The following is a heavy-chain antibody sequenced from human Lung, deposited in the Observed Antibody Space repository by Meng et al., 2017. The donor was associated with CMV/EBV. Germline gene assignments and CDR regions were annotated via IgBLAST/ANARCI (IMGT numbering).Heavy chain of an antibody. V-gene: IGHV4-31*02. J-gene: IGHJ2*01. CDR3: ARDQGCSSTSCYIRGVRYFDL. CDR1: GGYY. Sequence: GGYYWRWIRQHPGKGLEWIGYIYYSGSTYYNPSLKSRVTISVDTSKNQFSLKLSSVTAADTAVYYCARDQGCSSTSCYIRGVRYFDLWGRGTLVTVSS. D-gene: IGHD2-2*02. CDR2: IYYSGST.